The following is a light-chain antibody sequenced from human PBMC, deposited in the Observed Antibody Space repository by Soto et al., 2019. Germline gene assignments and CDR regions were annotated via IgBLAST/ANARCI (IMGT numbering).Light chain of an antibody. J-gene: IGLJ3*02. CDR1: SSNIGAGYD. Sequence: QSVLTQPPSVSVAPGQRVTISCTGSSSNIGAGYDVHWYQQLPGTAPKLLICGNSNRPSGVPDRFSGSKSGTSASLAITGLRAEDEADYYCQSYDSSLSGWVFGGGTTLTVL. V-gene: IGLV1-40*01. CDR3: QSYDSSLSGWV. CDR2: GNS.